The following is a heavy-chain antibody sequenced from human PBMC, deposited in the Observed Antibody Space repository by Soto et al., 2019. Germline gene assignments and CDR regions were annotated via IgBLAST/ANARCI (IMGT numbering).Heavy chain of an antibody. D-gene: IGHD2-2*01. CDR3: ARVRSTSVYYFDY. J-gene: IGHJ4*02. CDR2: IYYSGST. Sequence: SETLSLTCTVSGGSISSYYWSWIRQPPGKGLEWIGYIYYSGSTNYNPSLKSRVTISVDTSKNQFSLKLGSVTAADTAVYYCARVRSTSVYYFDYWGQGTLVTVSS. V-gene: IGHV4-59*01. CDR1: GGSISSYY.